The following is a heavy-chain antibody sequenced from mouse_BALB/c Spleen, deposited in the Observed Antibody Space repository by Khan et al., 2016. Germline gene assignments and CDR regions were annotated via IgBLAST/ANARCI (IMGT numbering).Heavy chain of an antibody. CDR2: IWGDGST. V-gene: IGHV2-6-7*01. CDR3: ASYYYYDGWFAY. J-gene: IGHJ3*01. CDR1: GFSLTGFS. D-gene: IGHD2-4*01. Sequence: QVQLKQSGPGLVAPSQSLSITCTVSGFSLTGFSVNWVRQPPGKGLEWLGMIWGDGSTDYNSAPKSRLSISKDNSKSQVFLNMNSLQTDDAASYYCASYYYYDGWFAYWGQGTLVTVSA.